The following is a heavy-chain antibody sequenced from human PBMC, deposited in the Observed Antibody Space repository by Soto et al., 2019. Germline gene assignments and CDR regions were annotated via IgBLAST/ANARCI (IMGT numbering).Heavy chain of an antibody. Sequence: GASVKVSCKASGYTFTGYYMHWVRQAPGQGLEWMGWINPNSGGTNYAQKFQGRVTMTRDTSISTAYMELSRLGSDDTAVYYCARDGGYYDILTGYSLGRYYYYGMDVWGQGTTVTVSS. CDR3: ARDGGYYDILTGYSLGRYYYYGMDV. D-gene: IGHD3-9*01. V-gene: IGHV1-2*02. CDR2: INPNSGGT. CDR1: GYTFTGYY. J-gene: IGHJ6*02.